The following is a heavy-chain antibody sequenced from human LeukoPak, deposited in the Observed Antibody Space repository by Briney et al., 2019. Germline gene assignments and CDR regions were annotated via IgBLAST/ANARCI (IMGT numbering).Heavy chain of an antibody. CDR3: ARRGYAASQFFLHY. V-gene: IGHV4-4*07. J-gene: IGHJ4*02. Sequence: SETLSLTCSVSGGSISSYYWGWVRQPAGRGLEWIGRIYTTGRADYYPSLQSRLAMSIVTSKTQFSLNLKSVTAADTATYFCARRGYAASQFFLHYWSEGAPVSVSS. CDR1: GGSISSYY. CDR2: IYTTGRA. D-gene: IGHD3-3*01.